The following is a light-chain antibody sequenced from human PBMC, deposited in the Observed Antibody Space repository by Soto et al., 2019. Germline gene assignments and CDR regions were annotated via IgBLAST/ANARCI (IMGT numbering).Light chain of an antibody. Sequence: DIQMTQSPSTLSASVGDRVTITWRASQSITTWLAWYQQRTGKAPKILIYKATNLQSGVPSRFRGSGSGTEFTLTISRLQPDDFATYYCQQYNSYTFTFGPGTKVDIK. CDR3: QQYNSYTFT. V-gene: IGKV1-5*03. J-gene: IGKJ3*01. CDR1: QSITTW. CDR2: KAT.